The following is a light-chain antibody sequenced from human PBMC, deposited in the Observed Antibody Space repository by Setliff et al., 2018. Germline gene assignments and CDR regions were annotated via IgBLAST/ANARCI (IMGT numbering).Light chain of an antibody. CDR1: SSDVXRYSX. CDR2: GXX. Sequence: QSALTQPASVSGSPGQSITISCTGTSSDVXRYSXXXXXXXXXXXXXXXXIYGXXXRPSGVFNRFSGSKSGNTASLTVSGLQAEDEADYYCCSYAARTGFLYVFGTGTKGTVL. V-gene: IGLV2-23*02. J-gene: IGLJ1*01. CDR3: CSYAARTGFLYV.